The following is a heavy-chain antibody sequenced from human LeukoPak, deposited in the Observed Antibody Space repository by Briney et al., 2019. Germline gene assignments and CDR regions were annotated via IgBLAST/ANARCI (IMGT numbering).Heavy chain of an antibody. J-gene: IGHJ4*02. CDR3: ARDTRYYDNSGYYYFDY. V-gene: IGHV4-59*01. CDR2: RHYSGST. D-gene: IGHD3-22*01. Sequence: SGALPLTCTVSGASIISYYWNSLRQPPCKEVEGIGYRHYSGSTNYNPSLKSRVTISVDTSKHQFSLKLNSVTSADTAVYYCARDTRYYDNSGYYYFDYWGRGTLVTVSS. CDR1: GASIISYY.